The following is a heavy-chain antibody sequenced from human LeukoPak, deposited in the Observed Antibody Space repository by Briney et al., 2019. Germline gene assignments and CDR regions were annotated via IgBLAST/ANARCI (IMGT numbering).Heavy chain of an antibody. D-gene: IGHD6-19*01. J-gene: IGHJ4*02. V-gene: IGHV3-21*01. CDR3: ARLGTVAGHTFDY. Sequence: SGGSLRLSCAASGFTFSSYSMNWVRQAPGKGLEWVSSISSSSSYIYYADSVKGRFTISRDNAKNSLYLQMNSLRAEDTAVYYCARLGTVAGHTFDYWGQGTLVTVSP. CDR1: GFTFSSYS. CDR2: ISSSSSYI.